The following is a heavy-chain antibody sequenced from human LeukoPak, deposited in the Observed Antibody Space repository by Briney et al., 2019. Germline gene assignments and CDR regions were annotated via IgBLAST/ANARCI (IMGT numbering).Heavy chain of an antibody. Sequence: GGSLRLSCAASGFTFSSYAMNWVRQAPGKGLEWVSAISGSGGSTYYADSVKGRFTISRDNSKNTLYLQMNSLRAEDTAVYYCAKAAITMVRVIRNYYYYYMDVWGKGTTVTVSS. CDR1: GFTFSSYA. V-gene: IGHV3-23*01. CDR2: ISGSGGST. D-gene: IGHD3-10*01. CDR3: AKAAITMVRVIRNYYYYYMDV. J-gene: IGHJ6*03.